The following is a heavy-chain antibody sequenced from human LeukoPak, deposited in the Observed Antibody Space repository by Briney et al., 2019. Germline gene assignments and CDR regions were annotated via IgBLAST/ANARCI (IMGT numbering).Heavy chain of an antibody. J-gene: IGHJ4*02. CDR3: ARDRGGSSWYYFDN. CDR2: TYYRSKWYN. D-gene: IGHD6-13*01. V-gene: IGHV6-1*01. Sequence: PSQTLSLTCAISGDSVSRDTADWNWVTQSPSRGLEWLGRTYYRSKWYNDYAVSVKSRITINPDTSKNQFSLQLNSVTPEDTAVYYCARDRGGSSWYYFDNWGQGSLVTVSS. CDR1: GDSVSRDTAD.